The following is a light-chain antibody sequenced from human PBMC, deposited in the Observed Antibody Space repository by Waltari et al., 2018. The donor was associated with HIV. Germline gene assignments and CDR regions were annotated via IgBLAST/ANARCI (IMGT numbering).Light chain of an antibody. J-gene: IGKJ1*01. CDR1: QSVSNCY. CDR2: ASS. Sequence: SWRASQSVSNCYLGWYQKKPGHAPRLRNYASSSRTTGTPDWCSGSVAGTDFTLTISRLEHGDGAVYFWQQYGSSPRTFGQGTKVEIK. V-gene: IGKV3-20*01. CDR3: QQYGSSPRT.